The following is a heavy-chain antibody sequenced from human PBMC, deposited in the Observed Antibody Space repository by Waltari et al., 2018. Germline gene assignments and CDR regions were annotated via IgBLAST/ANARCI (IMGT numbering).Heavy chain of an antibody. CDR1: GGSISCSGSY. D-gene: IGHD3-3*02. J-gene: IGHJ5*02. CDR2: ISYSGIT. Sequence: QLQLQDSGPGLVKPSETLSPTSTVSGGSISCSGSYWGWIRQPPGKGLEWIGSISYSGITYYNTSLMSRVTISVDTSKNQFSLKLTSVIAAETAVFYCARFSKSANWIDPWGQGTLVTVSS. V-gene: IGHV4-39*01. CDR3: ARFSKSANWIDP.